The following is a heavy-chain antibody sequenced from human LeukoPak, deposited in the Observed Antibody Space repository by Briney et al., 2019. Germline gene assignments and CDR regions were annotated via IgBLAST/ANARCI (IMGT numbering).Heavy chain of an antibody. CDR2: ISGSGGST. D-gene: IGHD6-19*01. CDR1: GFTFSSYA. CDR3: AKDSNSSGWLRFYYYYGMDV. J-gene: IGHJ6*02. Sequence: GGSLRLSCAASGFTFSSYAMSSVRQAPGKGLEWVSAISGSGGSTYYADSVKGRFTISRDNSKNTLYLQMNSLRAEDTAVYYCAKDSNSSGWLRFYYYYGMDVWGQGTTVTVSS. V-gene: IGHV3-23*01.